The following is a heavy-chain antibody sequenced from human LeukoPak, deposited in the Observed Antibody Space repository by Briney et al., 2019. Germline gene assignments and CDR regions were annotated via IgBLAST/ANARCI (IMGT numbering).Heavy chain of an antibody. Sequence: GGSLRLSCAASGFTFSSYAMHWDRQAPGKGLEWVAVISYDGSNKYYADSVKGRFTISRDNSKNTLYLQMNSLRAEDTAVYYCARSDIVATCDAFDIWGQGTMVTVSS. CDR2: ISYDGSNK. D-gene: IGHD5-12*01. V-gene: IGHV3-30*04. CDR3: ARSDIVATCDAFDI. CDR1: GFTFSSYA. J-gene: IGHJ3*02.